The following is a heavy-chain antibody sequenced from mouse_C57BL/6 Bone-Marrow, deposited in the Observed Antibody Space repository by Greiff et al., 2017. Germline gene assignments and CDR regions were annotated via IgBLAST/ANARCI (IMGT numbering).Heavy chain of an antibody. CDR1: GYTFTSYW. D-gene: IGHD2-5*01. Sequence: QVQLQQPGAELVRPGSSVKLSCKASGYTFTSYWMHWVKQRPIQGLEWIGNIDPSDSETHYNQKFKDKATLTVDKSSSTAYMQLSSLTSEDSAVYYCARGHYSNFAMDYWGQGTSVTVSS. CDR3: ARGHYSNFAMDY. J-gene: IGHJ4*01. CDR2: IDPSDSET. V-gene: IGHV1-52*01.